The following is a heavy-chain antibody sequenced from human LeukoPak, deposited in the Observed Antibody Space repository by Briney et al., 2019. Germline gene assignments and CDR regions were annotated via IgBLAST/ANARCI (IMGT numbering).Heavy chain of an antibody. V-gene: IGHV3-74*01. CDR1: GFTFSSYW. D-gene: IGHD1-26*01. J-gene: IGHJ4*02. Sequence: PGGSLRLSCAASGFTFSSYWMHWVRQAPGEGLVWVSRINSDGSSTTYADSVKGRFTISRDNAKNTLYLQMNSLRVEDTAVYYCARGGGYYLPLDYWGQGTLVTVSS. CDR2: INSDGSST. CDR3: ARGGGYYLPLDY.